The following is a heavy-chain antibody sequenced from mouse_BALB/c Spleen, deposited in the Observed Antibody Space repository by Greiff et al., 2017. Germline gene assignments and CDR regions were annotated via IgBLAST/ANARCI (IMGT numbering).Heavy chain of an antibody. CDR1: GFTFSSFG. CDR3: AYGYGAMDY. CDR2: ISSGSSTI. V-gene: IGHV5-17*02. J-gene: IGHJ4*01. Sequence: EVQVVESGGGLVQPGGSRKLSCAASGFTFSSFGMHWVRQAPEKVLEWVAYISSGSSTIYYADTVKGRFTISRDNPKNTLFLQMTSLRSEDTAMYYCAYGYGAMDYWGQGTSVTVSS. D-gene: IGHD2-2*01.